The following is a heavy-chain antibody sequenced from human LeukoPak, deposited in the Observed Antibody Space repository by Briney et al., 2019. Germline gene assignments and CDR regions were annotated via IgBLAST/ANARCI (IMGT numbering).Heavy chain of an antibody. D-gene: IGHD6-19*01. Sequence: PGGSLRLSCAASGFTVSSNYMSWVRQAPGKGLEWVSVIYSGGSTYYADSVKGRFTISRDNSKNTLYLQMNSLRVEDTAVYYCAREAVAFRWFDYRGQGTLVTVSS. V-gene: IGHV3-53*01. J-gene: IGHJ4*02. CDR1: GFTVSSNY. CDR2: IYSGGST. CDR3: AREAVAFRWFDY.